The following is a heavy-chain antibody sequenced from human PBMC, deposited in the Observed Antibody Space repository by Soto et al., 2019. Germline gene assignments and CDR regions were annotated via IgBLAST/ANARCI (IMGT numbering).Heavy chain of an antibody. CDR2: IYHSGST. V-gene: IGHV4-4*02. J-gene: IGHJ4*02. CDR1: GGSISSSNW. Sequence: QVQLQESGPGLVKPSGTLSLTCAVSGGSISSSNWWSWVRQPPGKGLEWIGEIYHSGSTNYNPSLKSRVTISVDKSKHQFSLKLSSVTAADTAVYYCASQVSYGSGSYHFDYWGQGTLVTVSS. D-gene: IGHD3-10*01. CDR3: ASQVSYGSGSYHFDY.